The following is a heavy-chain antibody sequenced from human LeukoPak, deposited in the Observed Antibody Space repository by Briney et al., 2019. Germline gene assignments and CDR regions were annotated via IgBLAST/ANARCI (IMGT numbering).Heavy chain of an antibody. Sequence: ASVKISCKVSGYTLTELSMHWVRQAPGKGLEWMGGFDLKDGETIYAQKFQGRVTMTEDTSTDTAYMELSSLRSEDTAVYYCARAAYYYGSGSYYKAIDYWGQGTLVTVSS. D-gene: IGHD3-10*01. J-gene: IGHJ4*02. CDR2: FDLKDGET. CDR3: ARAAYYYGSGSYYKAIDY. V-gene: IGHV1-24*01. CDR1: GYTLTELS.